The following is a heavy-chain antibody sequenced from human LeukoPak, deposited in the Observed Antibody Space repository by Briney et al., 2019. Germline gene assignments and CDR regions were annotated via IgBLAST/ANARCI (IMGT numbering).Heavy chain of an antibody. D-gene: IGHD5-12*01. Sequence: SETLSLTCTVSGYSISSGYCWGWIRRPPGKGLEWIGSIYHSGSTYYNPSLKSRVTISVDTSKNQFSLKLSSVTAADTAVYYCARDKDYSGHDSTTKGVRWFDPWGQGTLVTVSS. J-gene: IGHJ5*02. CDR3: ARDKDYSGHDSTTKGVRWFDP. CDR2: IYHSGST. CDR1: GYSISSGYC. V-gene: IGHV4-38-2*02.